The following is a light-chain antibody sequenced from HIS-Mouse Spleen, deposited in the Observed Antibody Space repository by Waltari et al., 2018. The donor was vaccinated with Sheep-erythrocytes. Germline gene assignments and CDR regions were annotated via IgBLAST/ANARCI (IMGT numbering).Light chain of an antibody. Sequence: QSALTQPASVSGSPGQSITISCTGTSSDVWSYNLVSWYQQHLGRAPKLMIYEGSKRPSGVSNRFSGSKSGNTASLTISGLQAEDEADYYCCSYAGSSTPWVFGGGTKLTVL. V-gene: IGLV2-23*01. CDR2: EGS. CDR3: CSYAGSSTPWV. J-gene: IGLJ3*02. CDR1: SSDVWSYNL.